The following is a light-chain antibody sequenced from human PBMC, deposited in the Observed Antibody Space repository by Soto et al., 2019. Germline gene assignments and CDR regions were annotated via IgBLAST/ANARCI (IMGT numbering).Light chain of an antibody. V-gene: IGLV2-8*01. J-gene: IGLJ2*01. CDR2: EVT. CDR1: SSDVGVYKY. Sequence: QSALTQPPSASGSPGQSVTISCTGTSSDVGVYKYVSWFQHHPGKAPKLIIYEVTKRPSGVPDRFSSSKSGDPAALTVSGLQAEDDADYCCSSYAGNKNVFGGGTKLTVL. CDR3: SSYAGNKNV.